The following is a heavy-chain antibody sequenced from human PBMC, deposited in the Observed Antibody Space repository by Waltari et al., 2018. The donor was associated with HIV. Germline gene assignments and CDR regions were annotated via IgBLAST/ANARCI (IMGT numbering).Heavy chain of an antibody. Sequence: QVQLQESGPGLVEPSETLSLTCIVSGYSISGGYYWGWIRQPPGKGLEWIATIYHSGSTYYNPSLRSRVTISVDTSKNQFSLNLSSVTAADTAVYYCARVRMDFWSGGFDYWGQGTLVTVSS. CDR1: GYSISGGYY. CDR2: IYHSGST. CDR3: ARVRMDFWSGGFDY. D-gene: IGHD3-3*01. V-gene: IGHV4-38-2*02. J-gene: IGHJ4*02.